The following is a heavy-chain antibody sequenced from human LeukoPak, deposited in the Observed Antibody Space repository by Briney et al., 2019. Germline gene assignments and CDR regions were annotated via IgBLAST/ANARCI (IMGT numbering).Heavy chain of an antibody. CDR3: AKGWQLVDY. J-gene: IGHJ4*02. D-gene: IGHD1-26*01. CDR1: GFTFSSYV. CDR2: ISYDGINK. Sequence: GGSLRLSCAASGFTFSSYVMHWVRQAPGKGLEWVAVISYDGINKYYADSVKGRFTISRDNSNNTLYLQMNSLRAEDTAVYYCAKGWQLVDYWGQGTLVTVSS. V-gene: IGHV3-30*04.